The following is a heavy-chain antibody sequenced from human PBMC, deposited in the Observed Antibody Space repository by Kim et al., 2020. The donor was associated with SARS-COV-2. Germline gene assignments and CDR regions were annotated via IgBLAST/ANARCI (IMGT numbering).Heavy chain of an antibody. CDR3: AKELVRGVISPFDY. CDR1: GFTFSSYG. J-gene: IGHJ4*02. V-gene: IGHV3-30*18. CDR2: ISYDGSNK. Sequence: GGSLRLSCAASGFTFSSYGMHWVRQAPGKGLEWVAVISYDGSNKYYADSVKGRFTISRDNSKNTLYLQMNSLRAEDTAVYYCAKELVRGVISPFDYWGQGTLVTVSS. D-gene: IGHD3-10*01.